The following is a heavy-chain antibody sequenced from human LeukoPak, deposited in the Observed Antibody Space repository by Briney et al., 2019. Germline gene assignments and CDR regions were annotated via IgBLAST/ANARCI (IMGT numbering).Heavy chain of an antibody. CDR1: GGSISSYY. Sequence: KPSETLSLTCTVSGGSISSYYWSWIRQPPGKGLEWIGYIYYSGSTNYNPSLKSRVTISVDTSKNQFSLKLSSVTAADTAVYYCATGDGYYDSSGYYDYWGQGTLVTVSS. D-gene: IGHD3-22*01. J-gene: IGHJ4*02. CDR2: IYYSGST. CDR3: ATGDGYYDSSGYYDY. V-gene: IGHV4-59*08.